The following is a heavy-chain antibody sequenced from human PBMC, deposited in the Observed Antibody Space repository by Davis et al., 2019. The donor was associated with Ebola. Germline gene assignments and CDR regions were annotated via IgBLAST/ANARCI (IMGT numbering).Heavy chain of an antibody. CDR1: GGSVSSGYYY. CDR2: IYYSGST. V-gene: IGHV4-61*01. Sequence: MPSETLSLTCTVSGGSVSSGYYYWSWVRQPPGKGLEWIGYIYYSGSTKNSPSLKSRVTISVDTSKNQFSLKLTSVTAADTAVYYCARGDSYYDPSGYYAGPEAPDHWGQGTLVSVSS. J-gene: IGHJ4*02. CDR3: ARGDSYYDPSGYYAGPEAPDH. D-gene: IGHD3-22*01.